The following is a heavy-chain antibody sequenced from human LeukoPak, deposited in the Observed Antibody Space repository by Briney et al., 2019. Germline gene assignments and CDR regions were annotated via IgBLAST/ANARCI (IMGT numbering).Heavy chain of an antibody. CDR1: GYTLTELS. V-gene: IGHV1-69*05. Sequence: SVKVSCKVSGYTLTELSMHWVRQAPGQGLEWMGGIIPIFGTANYAQKFQGRVTITTDESTSTAYMELSSLRSEDTAVYYCARARHSAAMGAFDIWGQGTMVTVSS. CDR3: ARARHSAAMGAFDI. CDR2: IIPIFGTA. D-gene: IGHD2-2*01. J-gene: IGHJ3*02.